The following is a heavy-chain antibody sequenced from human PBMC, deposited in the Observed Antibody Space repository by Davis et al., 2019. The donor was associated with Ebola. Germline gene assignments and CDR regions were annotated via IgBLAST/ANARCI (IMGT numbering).Heavy chain of an antibody. Sequence: GESLKISCTASGYTFTNFWIAWVRQMPGKCPESTGITYCGDSDTTYSPSFEGQVTVSVDRSINTAHLHWSSLKASDTAIYYCVRQESLYGAIDPWGQGTLVTVSS. CDR3: VRQESLYGAIDP. V-gene: IGHV5-51*01. CDR2: TYCGDSDT. J-gene: IGHJ5*02. CDR1: GYTFTNFW. D-gene: IGHD4/OR15-4a*01.